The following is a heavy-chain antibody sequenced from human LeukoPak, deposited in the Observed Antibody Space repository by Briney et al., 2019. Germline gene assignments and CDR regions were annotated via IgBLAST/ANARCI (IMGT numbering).Heavy chain of an antibody. J-gene: IGHJ4*02. V-gene: IGHV3-11*04. CDR1: GFTFSRYW. D-gene: IGHD3-22*01. Sequence: PGGSLRLSCAASGFTFSRYWMSWIRQAPGKGLEWVSYISSSGSTIYYADSVKGRFTISRDNSKNSLYLQMNSLRAEDTAVYYCAREYYDSSGYYYFDYWGQGTLVTVSS. CDR3: AREYYDSSGYYYFDY. CDR2: ISSSGSTI.